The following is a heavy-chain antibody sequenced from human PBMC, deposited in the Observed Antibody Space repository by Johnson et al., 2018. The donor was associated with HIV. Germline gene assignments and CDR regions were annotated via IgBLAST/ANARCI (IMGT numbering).Heavy chain of an antibody. CDR3: TTAGYTFSDAFDI. CDR2: IKRKTDGGTT. J-gene: IGHJ3*02. V-gene: IGHV3-15*01. CDR1: VFTFNNAW. Sequence: VSLVASGGGLEKPGESLILSCAASVFTFNNAWMSWVRQAPGKGLEWVGRIKRKTDGGTTDYAAPVKGRFTISRDDSNNMLYLEMNSLKTEDTATYYCTTAGYTFSDAFDIWGHGLMVTVSS. D-gene: IGHD2-2*02.